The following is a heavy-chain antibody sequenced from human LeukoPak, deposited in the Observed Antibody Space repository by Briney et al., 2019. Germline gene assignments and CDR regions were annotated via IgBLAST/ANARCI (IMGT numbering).Heavy chain of an antibody. V-gene: IGHV3-33*01. J-gene: IGHJ5*02. CDR3: ATGPDSGSYLRVPWFDP. Sequence: PGRSLRLSCAASGFTFSSYGMHWVRQAPGKGLEWVAVIWYDGSNKYYADSVKGRFTISRDNSKNTLYLQMNSLRAEDTAVYYCATGPDSGSYLRVPWFDPWGQGTLVTVSS. D-gene: IGHD1-26*01. CDR2: IWYDGSNK. CDR1: GFTFSSYG.